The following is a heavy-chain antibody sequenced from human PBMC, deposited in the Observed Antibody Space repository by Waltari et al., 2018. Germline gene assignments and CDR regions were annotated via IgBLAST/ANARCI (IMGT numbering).Heavy chain of an antibody. CDR2: IIPIVGTA. V-gene: IGHV1-69*01. J-gene: IGHJ4*02. Sequence: QVQLVQSGAEVQKPGSSVQVSCQASGGPFSSSAISWVRAAPGQGLEWMGGIIPIVGTANYAQKFQGRVTITADESTSTAYMELSSLRSEDTAVYYCASLYYYGSGSYGQDYWGQGTLVTVSS. CDR1: GGPFSSSA. D-gene: IGHD3-10*01. CDR3: ASLYYYGSGSYGQDY.